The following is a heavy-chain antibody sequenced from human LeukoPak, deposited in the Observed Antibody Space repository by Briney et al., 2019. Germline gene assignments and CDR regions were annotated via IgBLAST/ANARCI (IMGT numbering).Heavy chain of an antibody. J-gene: IGHJ4*02. CDR2: IGKDGSEK. CDR3: AKDRGYSYGHRSARFDY. CDR1: AFTFSSYR. V-gene: IGHV3-7*01. D-gene: IGHD5-18*01. Sequence: GGSLRLSCAASAFTFSSYRMTWVRQAPGKGLEWVANIGKDGSEKNYMDSVKGRFTISRDNAKNSLYLQMNSLRAEDTAVYYCAKDRGYSYGHRSARFDYWGQGTLVTVSS.